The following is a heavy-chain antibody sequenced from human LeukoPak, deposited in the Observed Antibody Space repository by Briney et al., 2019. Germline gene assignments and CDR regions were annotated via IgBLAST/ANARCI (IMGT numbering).Heavy chain of an antibody. J-gene: IGHJ6*03. CDR1: GYTFTDYY. CDR2: INPTSGAT. V-gene: IGHV1-2*02. CDR3: ARGSIVVVPAAMGRYYYYYMDV. D-gene: IGHD2-2*01. Sequence: ASVEVSCKASGYTFTDYYMRWVRQAPGQGLEWMGWINPTSGATNYAQKFQGRVTMTRDTSISTAYMELSRLRSDDTAVYYCARGSIVVVPAAMGRYYYYYMDVWGKGTTVTISS.